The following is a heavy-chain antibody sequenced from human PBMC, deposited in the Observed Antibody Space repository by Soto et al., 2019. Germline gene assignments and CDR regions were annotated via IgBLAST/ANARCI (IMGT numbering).Heavy chain of an antibody. D-gene: IGHD6-19*01. V-gene: IGHV3-23*01. CDR3: AKGPGSGWIYFDY. Sequence: EVQLLESGGGLVQPGGSLRLSCAASGFTFNNYAMSWVRQAPGKGLEWVSVTTTDGYTYYADSVKGRFTNSRDNSKNTLFLQMNSLRADDTAIYYCAKGPGSGWIYFDYWGQGTLVPVSS. CDR1: GFTFNNYA. CDR2: TTTDGYT. J-gene: IGHJ4*02.